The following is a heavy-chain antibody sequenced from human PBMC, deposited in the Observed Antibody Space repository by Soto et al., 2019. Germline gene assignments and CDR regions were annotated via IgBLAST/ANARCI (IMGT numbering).Heavy chain of an antibody. CDR3: ARGHTVTTPLSLQH. CDR2: MNPNSGNT. CDR1: GYTFTSYD. V-gene: IGHV1-8*01. D-gene: IGHD4-17*01. Sequence: ASVKVSCKASGYTFTSYDINWVRQATGQGLEWMGWMNPNSGNTGYAQKFQGRVTMTRNTSISTAYMELSSLRSEDTAVYYCARGHTVTTPLSLQHWGQGTLVTVSS. J-gene: IGHJ1*01.